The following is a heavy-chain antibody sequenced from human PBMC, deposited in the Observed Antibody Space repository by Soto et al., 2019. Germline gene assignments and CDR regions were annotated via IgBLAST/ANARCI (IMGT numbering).Heavy chain of an antibody. J-gene: IGHJ4*02. D-gene: IGHD2-21*02. CDR2: ISGTVGGT. CDR3: AKGVVYRLLHWGAVDFDY. CDR1: GFTFSNYV. Sequence: PGGSLRLSCAASGFTFSNYVMSWVRQAPGRGLEWVSGISGTVGGTYYADSVTGRFTISRDNSKNTLYLQMNSLRADDTAVYYCAKGVVYRLLHWGAVDFDYWGQGTQVTVSS. V-gene: IGHV3-23*01.